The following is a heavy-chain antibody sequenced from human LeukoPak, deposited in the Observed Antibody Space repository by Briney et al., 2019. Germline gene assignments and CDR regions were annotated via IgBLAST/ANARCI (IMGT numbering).Heavy chain of an antibody. CDR3: ARGYDYVWGSYSFWDPYYFDY. CDR1: GGSISLSYYY. J-gene: IGHJ4*02. D-gene: IGHD3-16*01. V-gene: IGHV4-39*07. Sequence: SETLSLTCSVSGGSISLSYYYWGWIRQPPGKALEWIGSVYYSGTTSYNPSLKSRVTISVDTSKNQFSLRLSSVTAADTAVYYCARGYDYVWGSYSFWDPYYFDYWGQGTLVTVSS. CDR2: VYYSGTT.